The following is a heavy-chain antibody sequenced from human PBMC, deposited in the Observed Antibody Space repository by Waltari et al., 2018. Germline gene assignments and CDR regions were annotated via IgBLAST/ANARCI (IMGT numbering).Heavy chain of an antibody. CDR2: INHSGST. J-gene: IGHJ1*01. CDR3: ARQDIVLVVAATYEYFQH. Sequence: QVQLQQWGAGLLKPSETLSLTCAVYGGSFSGYYWSWIRQPPGKGLEWIGEINHSGSTNYNPSLKSRVTISVDTSKNQFSLKLSSVTAADTAVYYCARQDIVLVVAATYEYFQHWGQGTLVTVSS. D-gene: IGHD2-15*01. CDR1: GGSFSGYY. V-gene: IGHV4-34*01.